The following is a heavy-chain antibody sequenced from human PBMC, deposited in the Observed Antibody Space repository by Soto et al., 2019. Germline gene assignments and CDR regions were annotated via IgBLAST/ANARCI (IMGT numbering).Heavy chain of an antibody. Sequence: PSETLSLTCAVYGWSFSGYYWSWIRQPPGKGLEWIGEINHSGSTNYNPSLKSRVTISVDTSKNQFSLKLSSVTAADTAVYYCAPRGGYCSSTSCSDNWYDPWGQGTLVTVSS. CDR2: INHSGST. D-gene: IGHD2-2*01. CDR3: APRGGYCSSTSCSDNWYDP. V-gene: IGHV4-34*01. J-gene: IGHJ5*02. CDR1: GWSFSGYY.